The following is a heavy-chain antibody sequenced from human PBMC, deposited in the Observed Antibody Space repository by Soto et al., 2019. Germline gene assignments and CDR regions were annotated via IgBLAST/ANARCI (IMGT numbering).Heavy chain of an antibody. D-gene: IGHD1-26*01. J-gene: IGHJ5*02. CDR3: ARQLPVGATSWFDP. V-gene: IGHV4-34*01. CDR1: GGSFSGYY. CDR2: INHSGST. Sequence: PSETLSLTCAVYGGSFSGYYWSWIRQPPGKGLEWIGEINHSGSTNYNPSLKSRVTISVDTSKNQFSLRLTSVTAADTAIYYCARQLPVGATSWFDPWGQGTLVTVSS.